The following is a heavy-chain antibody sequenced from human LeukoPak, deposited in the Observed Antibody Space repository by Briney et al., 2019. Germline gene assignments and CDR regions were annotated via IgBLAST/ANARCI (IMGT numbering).Heavy chain of an antibody. Sequence: SETLSLTCAVYGVSFSGYYWSWIRQPPGKGLEWLGEINHSGSTNYNPSLKSRVTISVDTSKNQFSLKLSSVTAADTAVYYCARAHDYRSTLRFDPWGQGTLVTVSS. D-gene: IGHD4-11*01. CDR2: INHSGST. CDR1: GVSFSGYY. CDR3: ARAHDYRSTLRFDP. J-gene: IGHJ5*02. V-gene: IGHV4-34*01.